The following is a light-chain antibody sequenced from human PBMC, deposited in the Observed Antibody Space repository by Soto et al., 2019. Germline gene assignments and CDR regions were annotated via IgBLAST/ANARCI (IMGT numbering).Light chain of an antibody. V-gene: IGKV3-20*01. CDR3: QQDGTSPHT. J-gene: IGKJ2*01. Sequence: EIVLTQSPGTLSLSPGERATLSCRASQSVNSNYLAWYQQKPGQVPRPLIYGASIRAAGVPDRLSGSGSGTHFTLTISRLEPEDYAVYYCQQDGTSPHTFGQGTKLEIK. CDR2: GAS. CDR1: QSVNSNY.